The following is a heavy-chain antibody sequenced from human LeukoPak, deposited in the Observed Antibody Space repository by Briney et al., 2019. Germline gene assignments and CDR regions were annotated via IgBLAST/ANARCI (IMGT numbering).Heavy chain of an antibody. D-gene: IGHD2-15*01. CDR3: AKSFVVVVAATRGGYFDY. V-gene: IGHV3-7*03. J-gene: IGHJ4*02. CDR2: INQDGSGK. Sequence: GGSLRLSCAASGFTFSSYWMSWVRQAPGKGLEWVANINQDGSGKYYVDSVKGRFTISRDNAKNSLYLQMNSLRAEDTAVYYCAKSFVVVVAATRGGYFDYWGQGTLVTVSS. CDR1: GFTFSSYW.